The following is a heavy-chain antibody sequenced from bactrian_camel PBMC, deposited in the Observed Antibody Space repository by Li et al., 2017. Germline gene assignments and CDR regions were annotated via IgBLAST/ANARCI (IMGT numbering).Heavy chain of an antibody. CDR1: GLPASTQY. CDR2: SISAPFNT. D-gene: IGHD5*01. Sequence: DVQLVESGGGSAQAGGSLRLSCAASGLPASTQYMAWFRQAPGKECELVSSISAPFNTYYAIFAKGSFTISQDNAKNTVYLQLNSLEPEDTAMYYCAAGWSFGVGTLLRRHYNYWGQG. J-gene: IGHJ4*01. V-gene: IGHV3S40*01. CDR3: AAGWSFGVGTLLRRHYNY.